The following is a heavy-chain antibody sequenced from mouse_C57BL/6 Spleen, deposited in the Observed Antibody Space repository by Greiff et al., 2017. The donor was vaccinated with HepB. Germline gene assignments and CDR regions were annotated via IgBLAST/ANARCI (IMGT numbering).Heavy chain of an antibody. D-gene: IGHD2-4*01. Sequence: ESGPGLVKPSQSLSLTCSVTGYSITSGYYWNWIRQFPGNKLEWMGYISYDGSNNYNPSLKNRISITRDTSKNQFFLKLNSVTTEDTATYYCARYDYDSLFDYWGQGTTLTVSS. CDR1: GYSITSGYY. CDR3: ARYDYDSLFDY. V-gene: IGHV3-6*01. J-gene: IGHJ2*01. CDR2: ISYDGSN.